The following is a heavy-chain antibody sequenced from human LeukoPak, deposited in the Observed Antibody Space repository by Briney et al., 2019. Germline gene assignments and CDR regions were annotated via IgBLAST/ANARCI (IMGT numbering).Heavy chain of an antibody. Sequence: PSQTLSLTCTVSGGSISSGGYYWSWIRQHPGKGLEWIGYIYYSGSTYYNPSLKSRVTISVDTSKNQFSLKLSSVTAADTAVYYCARVVGVVVVAAMSGRLGWFDPWGQGTLVTVSS. V-gene: IGHV4-31*03. D-gene: IGHD2-15*01. CDR2: IYYSGST. CDR1: GGSISSGGYY. CDR3: ARVVGVVVVAAMSGRLGWFDP. J-gene: IGHJ5*02.